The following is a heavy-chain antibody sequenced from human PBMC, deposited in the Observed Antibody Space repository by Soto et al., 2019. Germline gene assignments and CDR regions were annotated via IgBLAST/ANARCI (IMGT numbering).Heavy chain of an antibody. CDR2: ISGSGDST. Sequence: EVQLLESGGGLVQPGGSLRLSCAASGFTFSSYAMNWVRQAPGKGLEWVSVISGSGDSTYYADSVKGRFTISRDNSKNTLYLQMNSLRSEDTAVYYCARRSSSWYFDYWGQGTLVNVSS. V-gene: IGHV3-23*01. CDR1: GFTFSSYA. J-gene: IGHJ4*02. CDR3: ARRSSSWYFDY. D-gene: IGHD6-13*01.